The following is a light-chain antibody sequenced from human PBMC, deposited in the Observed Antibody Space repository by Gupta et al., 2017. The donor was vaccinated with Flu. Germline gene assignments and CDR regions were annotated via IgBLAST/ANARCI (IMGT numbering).Light chain of an antibody. CDR2: EVS. J-gene: IGLJ1*01. Sequence: QSALTQPPSVSGSPGPSVTISCTGTSFDVGTYNRVSWYQQSPGTVPKLMIYEVSKRPSGVPDRFSGSKSGNTASLTISGLQGEDEADYYCSSYTSSYTFVFGTGTKVTVL. V-gene: IGLV2-18*02. CDR1: SFDVGTYNR. CDR3: SSYTSSYTFV.